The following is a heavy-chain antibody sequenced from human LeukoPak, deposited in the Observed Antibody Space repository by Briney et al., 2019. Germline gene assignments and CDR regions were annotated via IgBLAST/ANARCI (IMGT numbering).Heavy chain of an antibody. CDR3: AKRECGGDCSDYYYGMDV. D-gene: IGHD2-21*02. CDR1: GFTFSDHY. J-gene: IGHJ6*02. Sequence: PGGSLRLSCVASGFTFSDHYMDWVRQAPGKGLEWVSAISGSGGSTYYADSVKGRFTISRDNSKNTLYLQMNSLRAEDTAVYYCAKRECGGDCSDYYYGMDVWGQGTTVTVSS. CDR2: ISGSGGST. V-gene: IGHV3-23*01.